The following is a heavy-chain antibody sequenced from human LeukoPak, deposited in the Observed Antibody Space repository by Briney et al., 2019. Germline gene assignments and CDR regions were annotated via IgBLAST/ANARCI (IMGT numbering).Heavy chain of an antibody. CDR1: GFTFSSYS. CDR3: ARDRVWEAYYYDSSAFDY. V-gene: IGHV3-21*01. Sequence: GRSLRLSCAASGFTFSSYSMNWVRQAPGKGLEWVSSISSSSSYIYYADSVKGRFTISRDNAKNSLYLQMNSLRAEDTAVYYCARDRVWEAYYYDSSAFDYWGQGTLVTVSS. J-gene: IGHJ4*02. CDR2: ISSSSSYI. D-gene: IGHD3-22*01.